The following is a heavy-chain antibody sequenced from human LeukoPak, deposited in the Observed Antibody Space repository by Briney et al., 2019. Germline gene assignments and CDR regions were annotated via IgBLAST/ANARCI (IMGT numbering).Heavy chain of an antibody. CDR1: GFDVNTRY. Sequence: GGSLRLSCVVSGFDVNTRYMSWVRQAPGKGLEWVSVIDTGGNTHYADSVKGRFTISRDSSKNTVYLQMNSLRAEDTAVYYCAKDGSHGSGSRHWGQGTLVTVSS. D-gene: IGHD3-10*01. J-gene: IGHJ4*02. V-gene: IGHV3-53*01. CDR2: IDTGGNT. CDR3: AKDGSHGSGSRH.